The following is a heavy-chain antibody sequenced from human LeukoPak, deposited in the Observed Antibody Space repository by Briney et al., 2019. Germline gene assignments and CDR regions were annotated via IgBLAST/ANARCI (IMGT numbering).Heavy chain of an antibody. CDR1: GGSFSGYY. CDR2: INHSGST. CDR3: AREGVQDY. Sequence: SETLSLTCAVYGGSFSGYYWSWIRQPPGKGLEWIGEINHSGSTNYNPSLKSRVTISVDTSKNQFSLKLSSVTAADTAVYYCAREGVQDYWGQGTLVTVSS. V-gene: IGHV4-34*01. D-gene: IGHD3-16*01. J-gene: IGHJ4*02.